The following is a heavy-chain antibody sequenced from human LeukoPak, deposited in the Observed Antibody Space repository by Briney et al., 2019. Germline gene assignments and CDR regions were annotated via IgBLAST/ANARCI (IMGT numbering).Heavy chain of an antibody. CDR2: ITSSSSYI. CDR1: GFTFSTYN. J-gene: IGHJ4*02. CDR3: ARYSWTCRDF. V-gene: IGHV3-21*01. Sequence: PGGSLRLSCVASGFTFSTYNMNWVRQAPGKGLEWVSSITSSSSYIFYADSVKGRFTISRDNAKNSLYLQMNSLRAEDTAVYYCARYSWTCRDFWVQGTLVTVSS. D-gene: IGHD1-26*01.